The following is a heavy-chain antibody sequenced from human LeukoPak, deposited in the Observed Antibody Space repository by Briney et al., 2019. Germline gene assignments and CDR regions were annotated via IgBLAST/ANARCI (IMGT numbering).Heavy chain of an antibody. J-gene: IGHJ4*02. V-gene: IGHV4-59*01. Sequence: SETLSLTCTVSGGSISSYYWSWIRQPPGKGLEWIGYIYYSGSTNYNPSLKSRVTISVDTSKNQFSLKLSSVTAADTAVYYCARGVDSSGYNPFDYWGQGTLVTVSS. CDR1: GGSISSYY. CDR3: ARGVDSSGYNPFDY. D-gene: IGHD3-22*01. CDR2: IYYSGST.